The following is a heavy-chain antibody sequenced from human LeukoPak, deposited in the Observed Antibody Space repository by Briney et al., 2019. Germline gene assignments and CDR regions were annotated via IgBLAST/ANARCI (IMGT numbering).Heavy chain of an antibody. D-gene: IGHD3-22*01. J-gene: IGHJ3*02. Sequence: SETLSITCTVSGVSMTGSYWSWIRQHPGKGLEWLGYIYYSGSTYYNPSLKSRVTISVDTSKNQFSLKLSSVTAADTAVYYCARDRRAYYYDSSGYSDAFDIWGQGTMVTVSS. CDR3: ARDRRAYYYDSSGYSDAFDI. V-gene: IGHV4-31*03. CDR1: GVSMTGSY. CDR2: IYYSGST.